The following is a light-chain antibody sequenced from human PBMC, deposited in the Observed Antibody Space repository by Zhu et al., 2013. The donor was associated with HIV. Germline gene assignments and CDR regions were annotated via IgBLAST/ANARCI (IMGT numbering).Light chain of an antibody. CDR1: QDISNS. Sequence: DIQMTQSPSSLSASVGDRVTITCQANQDISNSLNWYQQKPGKAPKLLIYLASNLETGVPSRFTGSGSGTDFAFTISSLQPEDIGTYYCQQYDNLPWTFGQGTTVGIK. CDR2: LAS. CDR3: QQYDNLPWT. V-gene: IGKV1-33*01. J-gene: IGKJ1*01.